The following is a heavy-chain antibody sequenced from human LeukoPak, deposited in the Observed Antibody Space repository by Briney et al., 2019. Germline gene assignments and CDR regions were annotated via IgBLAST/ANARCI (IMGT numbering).Heavy chain of an antibody. D-gene: IGHD4-23*01. CDR3: ARGAGVVTAFYFDY. Sequence: PSETLSLTCAVYGGSFSGYYWSWIRQPPGKGLEWIGEINHSGSTNYNPSLKSRVTISVDTSKNQFSLKLSSVTAADTAVYYCARGAGVVTAFYFDYWGQGTLVTVSS. V-gene: IGHV4-34*01. CDR2: INHSGST. J-gene: IGHJ4*02. CDR1: GGSFSGYY.